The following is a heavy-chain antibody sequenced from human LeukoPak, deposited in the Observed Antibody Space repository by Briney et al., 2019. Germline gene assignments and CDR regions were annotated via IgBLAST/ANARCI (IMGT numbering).Heavy chain of an antibody. J-gene: IGHJ4*01. CDR1: GFTFSSYS. D-gene: IGHD6-19*01. Sequence: GGSLRLSCAASGFTFSSYSMNWVRQAPGKRLEWVSTVTSRRGTHYTDSVQGRFITSRDNSENTFVLEMNSLRAEDTAVYYCATTRPYGTTWAGAFEDWGQGTPVTVSS. CDR2: VTSRRGT. V-gene: IGHV3-23*01. CDR3: ATTRPYGTTWAGAFED.